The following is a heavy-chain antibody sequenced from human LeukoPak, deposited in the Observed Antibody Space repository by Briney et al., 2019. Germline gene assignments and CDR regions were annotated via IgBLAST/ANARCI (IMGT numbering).Heavy chain of an antibody. CDR2: ISSSGSTI. CDR3: ARGLGDGYNVFDY. Sequence: GGSLRLSCAASGFTFSDYYMSWIRQAPGKGLEWVSYISSSGSTIYYADSVKGRFTISRDDAKNALYLQMNSLRAEDTAVYYCARGLGDGYNVFDYWGQGTLVTVSS. D-gene: IGHD5-24*01. CDR1: GFTFSDYY. J-gene: IGHJ4*02. V-gene: IGHV3-11*04.